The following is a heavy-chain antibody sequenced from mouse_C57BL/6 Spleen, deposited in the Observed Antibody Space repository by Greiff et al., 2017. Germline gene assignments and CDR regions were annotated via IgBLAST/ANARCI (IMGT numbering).Heavy chain of an antibody. D-gene: IGHD1-1*01. V-gene: IGHV1-53*01. Sequence: QVQLQQPGTELVKPGASVKLSCKASGYTFTSYWMHWVKQRPGQGLEWIGNINPSNGGTNYNEKFKSKATLTVDKSSSTAYMQLSSLSSEDTAVYYGARRDYYCSSSAFWFAYWGQGTLVTVSA. J-gene: IGHJ3*01. CDR2: INPSNGGT. CDR3: ARRDYYCSSSAFWFAY. CDR1: GYTFTSYW.